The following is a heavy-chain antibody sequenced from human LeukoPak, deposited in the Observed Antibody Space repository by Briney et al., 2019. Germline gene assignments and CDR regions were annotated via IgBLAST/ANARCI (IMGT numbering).Heavy chain of an antibody. CDR3: ARVDVLLWFGELLTSANYYYYMDV. CDR1: GGSISSSSYY. J-gene: IGHJ6*03. CDR2: IYYSGST. D-gene: IGHD3-10*01. Sequence: PSETLSLTCTVSGGSISSSSYYWGWIRQPPGKGLEWIGSIYYSGSTYYNPSLMSRVTISVDTSKNQFSLKLSSVTAADTAVYYCARVDVLLWFGELLTSANYYYYMDVWGKGTTVTASS. V-gene: IGHV4-39*01.